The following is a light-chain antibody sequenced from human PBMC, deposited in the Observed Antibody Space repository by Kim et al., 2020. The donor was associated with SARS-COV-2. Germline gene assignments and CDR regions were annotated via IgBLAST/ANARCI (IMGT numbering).Light chain of an antibody. J-gene: IGKJ3*01. CDR3: HQYGNSPFT. Sequence: SPGERATPSCRASQSVSADYVAWYQQRPGQAPRLLIYDASTRATGIPDRFSGSGSGTDFTLTISRLEPEDVAVYHCHQYGNSPFTFGPGTKVDIK. CDR2: DAS. CDR1: QSVSADY. V-gene: IGKV3-20*01.